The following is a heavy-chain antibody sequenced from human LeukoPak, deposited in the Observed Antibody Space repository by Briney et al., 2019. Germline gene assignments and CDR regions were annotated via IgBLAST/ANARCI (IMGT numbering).Heavy chain of an antibody. CDR2: IYSGGST. CDR3: ARDPGRDGYTQFDY. CDR1: GFTVSSNY. D-gene: IGHD5-24*01. Sequence: GGSLRLSCAASGFTVSSNYMSWVRQAPGKGLEWFSVIYSGGSTYYADSVKGRFTISRDNSKNTLYLQMNSLRAEDTAVYYCARDPGRDGYTQFDYWGQGTLVTVSS. J-gene: IGHJ4*02. V-gene: IGHV3-66*02.